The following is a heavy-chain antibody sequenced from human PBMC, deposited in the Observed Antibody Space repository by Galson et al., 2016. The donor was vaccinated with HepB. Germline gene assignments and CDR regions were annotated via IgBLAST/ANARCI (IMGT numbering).Heavy chain of an antibody. D-gene: IGHD3-22*01. J-gene: IGHJ4*02. V-gene: IGHV3-30*18. CDR1: GLTSSTYG. CDR3: AKYYYDGSGYAWPFDY. CDR2: ISYDGGDK. Sequence: SLRLSCAASGLTSSTYGMHWVRQAPGKGLEWVAVISYDGGDKYYADSVKGRFTISRDNSNNTLYLQMNSLRAEDTAVYYCAKYYYDGSGYAWPFDYWGQGTLVTVSP.